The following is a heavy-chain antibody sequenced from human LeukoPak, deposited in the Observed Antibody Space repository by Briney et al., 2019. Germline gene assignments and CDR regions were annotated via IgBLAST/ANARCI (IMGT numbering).Heavy chain of an antibody. Sequence: GGSLRLSCVGSGFTFSSDWMSRVRQAPGKGLEWVANIKQDESENYYVDSVKGRFIVSRDNAKNSLYLQMNSLRVEDTAVYYCANFPHLEPTYLDSWGQGILVSVSS. CDR2: IKQDESEN. CDR1: GFTFSSDW. CDR3: ANFPHLEPTYLDS. V-gene: IGHV3-7*01. D-gene: IGHD1-1*01. J-gene: IGHJ4*02.